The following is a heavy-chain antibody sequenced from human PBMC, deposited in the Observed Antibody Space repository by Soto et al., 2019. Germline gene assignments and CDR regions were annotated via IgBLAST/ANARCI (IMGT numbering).Heavy chain of an antibody. D-gene: IGHD2-2*01. V-gene: IGHV3-21*01. CDR1: GFTFSSYS. J-gene: IGHJ4*02. CDR3: ARGPNCSSTSCYVGGVDY. CDR2: ISSSSSYI. Sequence: SGGSLRLSCAASGFTFSSYSMNWVRQAPGKGLEWVSSISSSSSYIYYADSVKGRFTISRDNAKNSLYLQMNSLRAKDTAVYYCARGPNCSSTSCYVGGVDYWGQGTLVTVSS.